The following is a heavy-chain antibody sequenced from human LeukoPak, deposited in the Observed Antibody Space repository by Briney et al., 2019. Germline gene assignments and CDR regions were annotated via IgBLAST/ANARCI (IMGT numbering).Heavy chain of an antibody. Sequence: GGSLRLSCTASGFTFSGYSMNWIRQAPGKGLEWVSSFGTRSTSVYHAGSVRGRFAISRDNAKNSLYLQMNSLRAEDTALYYCAREVSEGFDFWGQGTLVTVSS. V-gene: IGHV3-21*01. J-gene: IGHJ4*02. CDR3: AREVSEGFDF. CDR1: GFTFSGYS. D-gene: IGHD3-22*01. CDR2: FGTRSTSV.